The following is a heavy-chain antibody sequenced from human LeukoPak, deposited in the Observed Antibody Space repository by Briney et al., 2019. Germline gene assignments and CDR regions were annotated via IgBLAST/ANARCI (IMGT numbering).Heavy chain of an antibody. Sequence: GGSLRLSCVASGFSVSGIHMNWVRQAPGKDLEWVSGLYSGGATYYADSMGGRFTISRDNSRNTLYLQMNSLRAEDTAVYYCARFVQKLRFDYWGQGTLVTVSS. CDR3: ARFVQKLRFDY. D-gene: IGHD1-1*01. V-gene: IGHV3-66*01. CDR2: LYSGGAT. J-gene: IGHJ4*02. CDR1: GFSVSGIH.